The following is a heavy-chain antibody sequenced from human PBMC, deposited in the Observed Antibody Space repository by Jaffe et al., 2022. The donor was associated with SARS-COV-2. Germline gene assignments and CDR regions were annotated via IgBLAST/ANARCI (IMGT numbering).Heavy chain of an antibody. Sequence: EVQLLESGGGLVQPGGSLRLSCAASGFTFSSYAMSWVRQAPGKGLEWVSAISGSGGSTYYADSVKGRFTISRDNSKNTLYLQMNSLRAEDTAVYYCAKSLEYYYYDSSGFDYWGQGTLVTVSS. CDR3: AKSLEYYYYDSSGFDY. V-gene: IGHV3-23*01. D-gene: IGHD3-22*01. CDR2: ISGSGGST. J-gene: IGHJ4*02. CDR1: GFTFSSYA.